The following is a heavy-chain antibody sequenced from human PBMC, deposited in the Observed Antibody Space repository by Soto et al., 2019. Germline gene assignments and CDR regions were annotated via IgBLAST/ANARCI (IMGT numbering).Heavy chain of an antibody. CDR3: ARDTVTTSYYYSYYGMDV. CDR1: GYTFTGYY. D-gene: IGHD4-4*01. J-gene: IGHJ6*02. CDR2: INPNSGGT. V-gene: IGHV1-2*02. Sequence: ASVKVSCKASGYTFTGYYMHWVRQAPGQGLEWMGWINPNSGGTNYAQKFQGRVTMTRDMSISTAYMELSRLRSDDTAVYYCARDTVTTSYYYSYYGMDVWGQGTTVTVSS.